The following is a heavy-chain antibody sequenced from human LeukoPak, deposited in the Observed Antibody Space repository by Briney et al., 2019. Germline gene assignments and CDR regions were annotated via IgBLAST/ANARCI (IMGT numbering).Heavy chain of an antibody. CDR2: ISGSGGTT. V-gene: IGHV3-23*01. CDR1: GFTFGSYT. Sequence: PGGSLRLSCAASGFTFGSYTMSWVRQAPGKGLEWVSGISGSGGTTRHADSVKGRFTISRDNSKNTLYLQMNSLRAEDTAVYYCAKDRGIVVVPTLFDYWGQGTLVTVSS. J-gene: IGHJ4*02. CDR3: AKDRGIVVVPTLFDY. D-gene: IGHD2-2*01.